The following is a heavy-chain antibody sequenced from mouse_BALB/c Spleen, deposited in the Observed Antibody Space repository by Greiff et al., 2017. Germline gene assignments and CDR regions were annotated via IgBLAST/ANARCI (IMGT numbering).Heavy chain of an antibody. CDR2: IRNKANGYTT. CDR3: ARDETRDFDV. CDR1: GFTFTDYY. Sequence: EVQGVESGAGLVQPGGSLRLSCATSGFTFTDYYMSWVRQPPGKALEWLGFIRNKANGYTTEYSASVKGRFTISRDNSQSILYLQMNTLRAEDSATYYCARDETRDFDVWGAGTTVTVSS. J-gene: IGHJ1*01. V-gene: IGHV7-3*02.